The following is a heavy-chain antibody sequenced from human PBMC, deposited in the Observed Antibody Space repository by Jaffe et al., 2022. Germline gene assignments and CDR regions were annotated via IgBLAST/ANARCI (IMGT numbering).Heavy chain of an antibody. CDR1: GFTFDDYA. CDR2: ISWNSGSI. V-gene: IGHV3-9*01. J-gene: IGHJ4*02. D-gene: IGHD3-16*02. Sequence: EVQLVESGGGLVQPGRSLRLSCAASGFTFDDYAMHWVRQAPGKGLEWVSGISWNSGSIGYADSVKGRFTISRDNAKNSLYLQMNSLRAEDTALYYCAKDPYHNMITFGGVIVQYFDYWGQGTLVTVSS. CDR3: AKDPYHNMITFGGVIVQYFDY.